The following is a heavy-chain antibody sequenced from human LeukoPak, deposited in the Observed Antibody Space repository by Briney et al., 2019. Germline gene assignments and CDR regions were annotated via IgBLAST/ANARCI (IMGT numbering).Heavy chain of an antibody. D-gene: IGHD3-22*01. Sequence: NPSETLSLTCTVSGGSISSYYWSWIRQPAGKGLEWIGRIYTSGSTNYNPSLKSRVTMSVDTSKNQFSLKLSSVTAADTAVYYCARSGYYYDSSGYWRFDPWGQGTLVTVSS. V-gene: IGHV4-4*07. CDR3: ARSGYYYDSSGYWRFDP. CDR1: GGSISSYY. CDR2: IYTSGST. J-gene: IGHJ5*02.